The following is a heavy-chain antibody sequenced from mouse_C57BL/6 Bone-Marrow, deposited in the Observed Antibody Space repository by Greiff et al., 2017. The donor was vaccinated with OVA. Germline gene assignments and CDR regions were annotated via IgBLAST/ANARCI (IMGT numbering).Heavy chain of an antibody. D-gene: IGHD2-3*01. CDR3: ARSAYDGPWFAY. J-gene: IGHJ3*01. CDR2: IYPGGGYP. Sequence: VQLQQSGAELVRPGTSVKMSCKASGYTFTNYWIGWAKQRPGHGLEWIGDIYPGGGYPNYNGKFKGKAPLTADKSSSTAYMQFSSLTSEDSAIYYCARSAYDGPWFAYWGQGTLVTVSA. V-gene: IGHV1-63*01. CDR1: GYTFTNYW.